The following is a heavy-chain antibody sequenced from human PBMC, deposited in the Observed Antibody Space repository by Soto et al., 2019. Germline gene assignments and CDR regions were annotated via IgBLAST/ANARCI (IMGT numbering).Heavy chain of an antibody. V-gene: IGHV3-48*01. CDR3: ARDGDIVVVVAASSFDY. CDR1: GFTFSSYS. D-gene: IGHD2-15*01. CDR2: ISSSSSTI. J-gene: IGHJ4*02. Sequence: PGGSLRLSCAASGFTFSSYSMNWVRQAPGKGLEWVSYISSSSSTIYYADSVKGRFTISRDNAKNSLYLQMNSLRAEDTAVYYCARDGDIVVVVAASSFDYWGQGTLVTVSS.